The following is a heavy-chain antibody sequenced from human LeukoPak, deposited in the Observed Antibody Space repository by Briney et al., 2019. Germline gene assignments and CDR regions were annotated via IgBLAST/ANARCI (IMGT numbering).Heavy chain of an antibody. D-gene: IGHD3-10*01. CDR2: IKQDGSEK. CDR1: GFMFSTSW. J-gene: IGHJ4*02. V-gene: IGHV3-7*01. Sequence: PGGSLRLSCAASGFMFSTSWMTWVRQPPGKGLEWVANIKQDGSEKYYVDSVEGRFTSSRNNAVNSLYLQMSSLRAEDTAVYYCARVEGDSYCSGTYHRHFDYLGQGTLVTVSS. CDR3: ARVEGDSYCSGTYHRHFDY.